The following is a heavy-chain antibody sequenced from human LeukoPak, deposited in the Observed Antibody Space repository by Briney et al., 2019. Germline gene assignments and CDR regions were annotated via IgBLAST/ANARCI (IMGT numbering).Heavy chain of an antibody. CDR3: AGADRHDYGEDY. V-gene: IGHV4-59*01. CDR2: ISYSGST. J-gene: IGHJ4*02. D-gene: IGHD4-17*01. Sequence: PSETLSLTCTVSGGSISSYYWSWIRQPPGKGLEWIGYISYSGSTNYNPSLKSRVTISVDTSKNQFSLKLTSVTAADTAVYYCAGADRHDYGEDYWGQGTLVTVSS. CDR1: GGSISSYY.